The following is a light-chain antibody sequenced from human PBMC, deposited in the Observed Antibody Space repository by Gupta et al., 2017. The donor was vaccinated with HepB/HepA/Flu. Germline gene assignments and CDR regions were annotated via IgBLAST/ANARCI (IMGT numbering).Light chain of an antibody. Sequence: EIVLPQSPATLSLSPGERATLSCRTSKSVSSSFLAWYQQKPGQAPRLLIHGASTRATGIPDRFSGSGSGTEFTLTISSLEPEDFAVYYCQQCGSSPGLTFGQGTLLEIK. J-gene: IGKJ5*01. CDR3: QQCGSSPGLT. CDR2: GAS. V-gene: IGKV3-20*01. CDR1: KSVSSSF.